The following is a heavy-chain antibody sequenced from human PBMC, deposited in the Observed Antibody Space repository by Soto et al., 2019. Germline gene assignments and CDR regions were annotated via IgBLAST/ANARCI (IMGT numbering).Heavy chain of an antibody. Sequence: PSVPLSLTCTVSRGSVSSGSYWCTWIRHPTGKELEWIIYFNYTGSNNYNPTLKSRITISVDTSKNRFTLKFSSVTAADTAVYYSAYLPNVYKYTMDAWGQGTTVTVSS. V-gene: IGHV4-61*01. D-gene: IGHD1-1*01. CDR2: FNYTGSN. CDR1: RGSVSSGSYW. CDR3: AYLPNVYKYTMDA. J-gene: IGHJ6*02.